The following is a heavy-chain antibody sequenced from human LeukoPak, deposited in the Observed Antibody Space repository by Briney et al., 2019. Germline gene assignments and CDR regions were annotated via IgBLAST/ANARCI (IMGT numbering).Heavy chain of an antibody. J-gene: IGHJ5*02. CDR2: ISAYNGNT. CDR3: ERDLVGMNWFDP. V-gene: IGHV1-18*01. Sequence: ASVKVSFNAAAYTFTIYGICRVWLAPGQGLEWMGWISAYNGNTNYAQKLQGRVTMTTDTSTSTAYMELRSLRSDDTAVYYCERDLVGMNWFDPWGQGTLVTVSS. D-gene: IGHD1-26*01. CDR1: AYTFTIYG.